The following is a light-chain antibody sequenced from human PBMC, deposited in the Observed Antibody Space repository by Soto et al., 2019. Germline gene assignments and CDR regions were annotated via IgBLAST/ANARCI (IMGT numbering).Light chain of an antibody. CDR3: QLYDYYPLT. Sequence: IQMTQSTYSLSASVGDRFTITCRSSESVSSYLNWYQQKPGTAPKLLIFDASRLESGVPSRFSGSASGTEFTLTISSLQPDDFATYYCQLYDYYPLTFCGGT. CDR2: DAS. CDR1: ESVSSY. J-gene: IGKJ4*01. V-gene: IGKV1-5*01.